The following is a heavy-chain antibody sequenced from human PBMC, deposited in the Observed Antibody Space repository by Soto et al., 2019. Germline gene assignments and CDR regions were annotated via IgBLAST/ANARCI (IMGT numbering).Heavy chain of an antibody. V-gene: IGHV1-2*04. J-gene: IGHJ4*02. Sequence: GLEWMGWINPNSGGTNYAQKFQGWVTMTRDTSISTAYMELSRLRSDDTAVYYCARDRSSSSWYTYYYFDYWGQGTLVTVSS. CDR2: INPNSGGT. CDR3: ARDRSSSSWYTYYYFDY. D-gene: IGHD6-13*01.